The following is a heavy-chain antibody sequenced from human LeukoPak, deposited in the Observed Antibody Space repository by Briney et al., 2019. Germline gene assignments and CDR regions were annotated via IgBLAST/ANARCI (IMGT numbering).Heavy chain of an antibody. V-gene: IGHV5-51*01. CDR2: IFPCDSDT. CDR1: GYGFTSYC. J-gene: IGHJ4*02. Sequence: GSSLQISSKGSGYGFTSYCIGCLRRMPAKGLVWMGMIFPCDSDTRYSPSLQGQVTISADTSISTAYLQWSSLKASNTAMYYCARQGKAEMATTYFDYWGQGTLVTVSS. D-gene: IGHD5-24*01. CDR3: ARQGKAEMATTYFDY.